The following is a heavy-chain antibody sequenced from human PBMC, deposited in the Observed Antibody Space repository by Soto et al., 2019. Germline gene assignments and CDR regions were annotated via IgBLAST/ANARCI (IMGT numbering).Heavy chain of an antibody. J-gene: IGHJ4*02. CDR3: AKNIADNWNSGGFDY. D-gene: IGHD1-1*01. V-gene: IGHV3-30*18. CDR2: ISYDGSNK. Sequence: QVQLVESGGGVVQPGRSLRLSCAASGFTFSSYGMHWVRQAPGKGLEWVAVISYDGSNKHYADSVKGRFTISRDNSKNTLYLQMNSLRAEDTAVYYCAKNIADNWNSGGFDYWGQGTLVTVSS. CDR1: GFTFSSYG.